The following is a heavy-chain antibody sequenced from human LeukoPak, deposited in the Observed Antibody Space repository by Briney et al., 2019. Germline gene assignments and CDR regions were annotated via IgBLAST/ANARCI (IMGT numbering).Heavy chain of an antibody. D-gene: IGHD2-21*02. J-gene: IGHJ4*02. V-gene: IGHV3-48*01. CDR2: ISSSSSPI. CDR3: ARDRCGGDCYAKDY. Sequence: GGSLRLSCAASGFTFSSSWMHWVRQAPGKGLEWVSYISSSSSPIYYADSVKGRFTISRDNAKNSVYLQMNSLRAEDTAVYYCARDRCGGDCYAKDYWGQGTLVTVSS. CDR1: GFTFSSSW.